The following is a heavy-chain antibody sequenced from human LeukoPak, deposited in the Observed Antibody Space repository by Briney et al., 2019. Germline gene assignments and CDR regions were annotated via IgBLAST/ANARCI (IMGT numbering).Heavy chain of an antibody. CDR1: GFTFSSYG. J-gene: IGHJ5*02. CDR2: ISYDGSNK. CDR3: AKDLRMRAIAAAADNWFDP. Sequence: GRSLRLSCAASGFTFSSYGTHGVRQAPGKGLEWVAVISYDGSNKYYADSVKGRFNISRDNSKNTLYLQMNSLRAEDTAVYYCAKDLRMRAIAAAADNWFDPWGQGTLVTVSS. D-gene: IGHD6-13*01. V-gene: IGHV3-30*18.